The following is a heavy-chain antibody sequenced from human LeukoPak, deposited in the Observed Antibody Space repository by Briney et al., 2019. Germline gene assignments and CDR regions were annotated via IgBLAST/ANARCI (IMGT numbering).Heavy chain of an antibody. J-gene: IGHJ4*02. CDR2: INHSGST. CDR1: GGSFSGYY. CDR3: ARAGQWLAYKFDY. Sequence: SETLSLTCAVYGGSFSGYYWSWIRQPPGKGLEWIGEINHSGSTNYNPSLKSRVTISVDTSKNQFSLKLSSVTAADTAVYYCARAGQWLAYKFDYWGQGTLVTVLS. D-gene: IGHD6-19*01. V-gene: IGHV4-34*01.